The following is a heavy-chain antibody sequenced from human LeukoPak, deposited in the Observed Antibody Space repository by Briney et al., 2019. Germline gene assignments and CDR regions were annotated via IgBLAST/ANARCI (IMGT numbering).Heavy chain of an antibody. CDR3: ARVGGTTASDH. CDR1: GFTFSSYW. V-gene: IGHV3-7*01. CDR2: IKQDGTKK. J-gene: IGHJ4*02. D-gene: IGHD3-16*01. Sequence: GGSLRLSCAASGFTFSSYWMTWVRQAPGKGLEWVANIKQDGTKKYYVDSVKGRFTISRDNTKNSLHLQMNSLRAEDTAVYYCARVGGTTASDHWGQGTLVMVSS.